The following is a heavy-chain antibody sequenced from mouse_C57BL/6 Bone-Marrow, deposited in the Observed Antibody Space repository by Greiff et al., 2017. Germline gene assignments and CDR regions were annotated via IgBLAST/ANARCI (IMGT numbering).Heavy chain of an antibody. Sequence: VQLQQSGAELVKPGASVKMSCKASGYTFTTYPIEWMKQNHGKSLEWIGNFHPYNDDTTYNEKFKGKATLTVEKSYSTDYLELSRLTSDDSDVFDGARGGKYGGYYVDDGGKGTTLTVSS. D-gene: IGHD5-1-1*01. J-gene: IGHJ2*01. CDR2: FHPYNDDT. V-gene: IGHV1-47*01. CDR3: ARGGKYGGYYVDD. CDR1: GYTFTTYP.